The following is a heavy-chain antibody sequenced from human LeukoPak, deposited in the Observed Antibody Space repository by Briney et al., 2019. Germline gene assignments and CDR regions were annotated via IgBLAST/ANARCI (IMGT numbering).Heavy chain of an antibody. D-gene: IGHD3-3*01. CDR3: ARSPPTIFGVVIILDY. V-gene: IGHV3-74*01. CDR2: INSDGSST. J-gene: IGHJ4*02. CDR1: GFTFSSYW. Sequence: GGSLRLSCAASGFTFSSYWMHWVRQAPGKGLVWVSRINSDGSSTSYADSVKGRFTISRDNAKNTLNLQMNSLRAEDTAVYYCARSPPTIFGVVIILDYWGQGTLVTVSS.